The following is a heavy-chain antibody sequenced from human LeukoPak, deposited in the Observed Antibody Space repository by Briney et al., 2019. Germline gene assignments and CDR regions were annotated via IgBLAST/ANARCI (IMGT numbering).Heavy chain of an antibody. CDR2: ISGSGGST. D-gene: IGHD5-18*01. Sequence: GGSLRLSCAASGFTFSSYAMSWVRQAPGKGLEWVSAISGSGGSTYYADSVKGRFTISRDNSKNTLYLQMNSLRAEDTAVYYCAKDQSSYGYNYYGMDVWGQGTTVTVSS. V-gene: IGHV3-23*01. CDR1: GFTFSSYA. CDR3: AKDQSSYGYNYYGMDV. J-gene: IGHJ6*02.